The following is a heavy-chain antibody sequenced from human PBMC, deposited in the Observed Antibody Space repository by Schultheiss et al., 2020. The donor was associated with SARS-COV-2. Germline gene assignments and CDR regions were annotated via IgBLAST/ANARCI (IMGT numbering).Heavy chain of an antibody. CDR3: ARNKYDFWTTGAFDI. CDR1: GGSISSSSYY. J-gene: IGHJ3*02. D-gene: IGHD3-3*01. CDR2: INHSGST. V-gene: IGHV4-39*07. Sequence: SETLSLTCTVSGGSISSSSYYWGWIRQPPGKGLEWIGEINHSGSTNYNPSLKSRVTISVDTSKNQFSLKLSSVTAADTAVYYCARNKYDFWTTGAFDIWGQGTMVTVSS.